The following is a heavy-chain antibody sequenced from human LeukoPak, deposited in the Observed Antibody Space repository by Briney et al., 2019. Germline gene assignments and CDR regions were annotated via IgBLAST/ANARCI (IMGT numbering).Heavy chain of an antibody. J-gene: IGHJ4*02. CDR3: AREEVEAGYSSGTFDY. CDR1: GGSIRGYY. V-gene: IGHV4-59*01. D-gene: IGHD6-19*01. CDR2: IYHSGTT. Sequence: PSETLSLTCTVSGGSIRGYYCNWLWQPPGKGLEWIGYIYHSGTTNYNPSLKSRVTMTRDTSTSTVYMELSSLRSEDTAVYYCAREEVEAGYSSGTFDYWGQGTLVTVSS.